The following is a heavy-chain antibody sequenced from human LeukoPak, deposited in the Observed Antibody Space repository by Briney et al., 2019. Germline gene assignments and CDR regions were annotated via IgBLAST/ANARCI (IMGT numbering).Heavy chain of an antibody. V-gene: IGHV3-74*01. CDR3: ARDFKLGYYFDY. CDR1: GFTFSSYW. CDR2: INRDGSST. D-gene: IGHD3-16*01. Sequence: GGSLRLSCAASGFTFSSYWMRWVRQAPGKGLVWVSRINRDGSSTSYADSVKGRFTISRDNAKNTLYLQMNSLRAEDTAVYYCARDFKLGYYFDYWGRGALVTVS. J-gene: IGHJ4*02.